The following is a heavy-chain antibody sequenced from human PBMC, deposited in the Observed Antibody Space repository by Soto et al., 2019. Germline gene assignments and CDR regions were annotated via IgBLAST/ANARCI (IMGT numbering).Heavy chain of an antibody. J-gene: IGHJ4*02. Sequence: LILSCAASGVTFSTYAMAWVRQGPGQGLEWVSTISATGGSIYYAYSVKGRFTISRDNSKNTLSLRMSSLGADDTAVYYCAKAALQGYSYGYNSWGLGALVPVSS. CDR3: AKAALQGYSYGYNS. D-gene: IGHD5-18*01. V-gene: IGHV3-23*01. CDR1: GVTFSTYA. CDR2: ISATGGSI.